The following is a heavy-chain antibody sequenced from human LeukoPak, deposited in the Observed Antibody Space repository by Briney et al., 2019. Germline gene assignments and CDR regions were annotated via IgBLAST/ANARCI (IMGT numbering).Heavy chain of an antibody. CDR1: GFSLSTNGMR. V-gene: IGHV2-70*04. CDR3: ARTLSGTTFDY. CDR2: TDWDDDK. Sequence: SGPTLVNPTRTLTLTCTFSGFSLSTNGMRVSWIRQPPGKALEWLARTDWDDDKFYSTSLKTRLTISKDTSKNQVVLTMTNMDPVDTATYYCARTLSGTTFDYWGQGTLVTVSS. J-gene: IGHJ4*02. D-gene: IGHD1-7*01.